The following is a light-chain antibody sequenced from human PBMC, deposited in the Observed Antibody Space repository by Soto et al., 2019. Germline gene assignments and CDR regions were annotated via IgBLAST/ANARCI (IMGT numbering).Light chain of an antibody. J-gene: IGKJ2*01. V-gene: IGKV3-20*01. Sequence: EIVLTQSPGTLSLSPGERATLSCRASQSVSSSYLAWYQQKPGQAPRLLIYGASSRATGLPDRFSGSGSGTDLTLTISRLETEDFAVYYCQQYGSTPLYTFDKGTKREIK. CDR3: QQYGSTPLYT. CDR2: GAS. CDR1: QSVSSSY.